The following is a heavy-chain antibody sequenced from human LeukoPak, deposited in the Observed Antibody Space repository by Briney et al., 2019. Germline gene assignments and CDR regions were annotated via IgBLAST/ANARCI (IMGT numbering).Heavy chain of an antibody. D-gene: IGHD3/OR15-3a*01. CDR2: IHQTGST. V-gene: IGHV4-59*12. Sequence: SETLSLTCTVSGGSISSYYWSWIRQPPGKGLEWIGYIHQTGSTYYNPSLNGRVTISVDRSKNQFSLNLRSVTAADTAVYYCARDGLNDFWTGYHKAWLDPWGQGTLVTVSS. J-gene: IGHJ5*02. CDR1: GGSISSYY. CDR3: ARDGLNDFWTGYHKAWLDP.